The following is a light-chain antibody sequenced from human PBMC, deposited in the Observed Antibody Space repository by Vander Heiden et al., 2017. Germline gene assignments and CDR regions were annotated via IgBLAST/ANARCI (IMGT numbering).Light chain of an antibody. CDR2: DAS. Sequence: EIVLAQSPATLYLSPGERATLPCRASESVGGYLAWYQQKPGQSPRLLIYDASSRATGIPARFSGSGSGTDFTLTISRLEPEDFAVYYCQQRSSWPLTFGGGTKVEIK. CDR1: ESVGGY. CDR3: QQRSSWPLT. J-gene: IGKJ4*01. V-gene: IGKV3-11*01.